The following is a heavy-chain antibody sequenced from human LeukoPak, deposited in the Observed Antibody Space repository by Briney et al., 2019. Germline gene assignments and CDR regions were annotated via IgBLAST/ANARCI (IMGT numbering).Heavy chain of an antibody. D-gene: IGHD5-24*01. CDR3: ARGGNIEMTTMSGGSDY. CDR1: GGTFSSYA. Sequence: ASVKVSFKASGGTFSSYAISWVRQAPGQGLEWMGWLNPNSGDTNYAQKFQGRVSMTRDSSISTAYMDLSDLRSDDTAVYSCARGGNIEMTTMSGGSDYWGQGTLVTVSS. J-gene: IGHJ4*02. V-gene: IGHV1-2*02. CDR2: LNPNSGDT.